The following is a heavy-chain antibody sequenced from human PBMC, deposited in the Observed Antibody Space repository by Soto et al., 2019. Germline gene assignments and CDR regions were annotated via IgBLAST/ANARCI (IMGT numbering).Heavy chain of an antibody. V-gene: IGHV1-8*01. D-gene: IGHD5-18*01. CDR1: GCTFTSYD. CDR3: ARSRRGYSYGSYHYGIDV. J-gene: IGHJ6*02. Sequence: QVQLVQSGAEVKKPGASVKVSCKASGCTFTSYDINWVRQATGQGLEWMGWMNPNSGNTGYAQKFQGRVTMTRNTSIRTGYMELSSLRSEDKAVYYCARSRRGYSYGSYHYGIDVWGQGTTVTVSS. CDR2: MNPNSGNT.